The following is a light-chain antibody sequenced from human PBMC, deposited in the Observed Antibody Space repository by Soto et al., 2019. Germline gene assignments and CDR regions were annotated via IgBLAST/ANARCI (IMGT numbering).Light chain of an antibody. Sequence: QSALTQPPSASGSPGQSVTISCTGTSGDIGYYNYVSWYQQNPGKAPKLMIYEVSKRPSGVPDRFSGSKSGNTASLTVSGLQAEDEADYYCSSYAGSNNLVFGGGTKLTVL. V-gene: IGLV2-8*01. CDR2: EVS. CDR1: SGDIGYYNY. J-gene: IGLJ2*01. CDR3: SSYAGSNNLV.